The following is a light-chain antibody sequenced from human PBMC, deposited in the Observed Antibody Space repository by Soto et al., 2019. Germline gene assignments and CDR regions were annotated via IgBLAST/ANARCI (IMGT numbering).Light chain of an antibody. Sequence: EIVLTHSPGTLSLSAGERATLSCRASQSVISTYLAWYQQKPGQAPRLLIQGAPTRATGVSPTFSGSGSGTEFTLTISSLQSEDFAVYYCQQYHKWPLTFGQGTKVDI. CDR1: QSVISTY. V-gene: IGKV3-15*01. CDR2: GAP. CDR3: QQYHKWPLT. J-gene: IGKJ1*01.